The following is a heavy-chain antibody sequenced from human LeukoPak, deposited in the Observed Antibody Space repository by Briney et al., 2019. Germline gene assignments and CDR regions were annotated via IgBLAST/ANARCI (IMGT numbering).Heavy chain of an antibody. V-gene: IGHV1-18*01. CDR3: ARSQLLWFGEFPFFYDY. J-gene: IGHJ4*02. Sequence: GASVKVSCKASGYTFTSYGISWVRQAPGQGLEWMGWISAYNGNTNYAQKLQGRVTMTTDTSTSTAYMELRSLRPDDTAVYYCARSQLLWFGEFPFFYDYWGQGTLVTVSS. D-gene: IGHD3-10*01. CDR2: ISAYNGNT. CDR1: GYTFTSYG.